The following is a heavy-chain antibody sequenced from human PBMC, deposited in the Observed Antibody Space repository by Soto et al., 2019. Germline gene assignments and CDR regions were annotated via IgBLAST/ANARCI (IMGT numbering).Heavy chain of an antibody. CDR2: IYYSGST. Sequence: SETLSLTCTVSVGSISSYYWSWIRQPPGKGLEWIGYIYYSGSTNYNPSLKSRVTISVDTPKNQFSLKLSSVTAADTAVYYCARHCSGGSCYGYWGQGTLVTVSS. J-gene: IGHJ4*02. CDR1: VGSISSYY. V-gene: IGHV4-59*08. CDR3: ARHCSGGSCYGY. D-gene: IGHD2-15*01.